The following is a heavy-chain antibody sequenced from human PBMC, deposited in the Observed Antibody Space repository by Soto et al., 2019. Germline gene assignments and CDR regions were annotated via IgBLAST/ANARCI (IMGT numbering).Heavy chain of an antibody. Sequence: EVQLVESGGGLVKPGGSLRLSCAASGFTFSNAWMSWVRQAPGKGLEWVGRIKSKTDGGTTDYAAPVKGRFTISRDDSKNTLYLQMNSLKTEDTAVYYCTTVRVWLTNYYYYGMDVWGQGTTVTVSS. CDR1: GFTFSNAW. J-gene: IGHJ6*02. CDR3: TTVRVWLTNYYYYGMDV. D-gene: IGHD3-22*01. CDR2: IKSKTDGGTT. V-gene: IGHV3-15*01.